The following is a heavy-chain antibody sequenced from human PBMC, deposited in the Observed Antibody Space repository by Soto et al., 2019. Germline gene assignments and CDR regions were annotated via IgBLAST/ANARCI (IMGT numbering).Heavy chain of an antibody. Sequence: QVQLVQSGAEVKTPGASVRVSCKASGYTFTGYYIHWVQEAPGQGLEWMGWINPQTGGTSYAQKFQGRATLSRDPSINTAHLELSRLTFDDAAVHFCTRERYQVISDGMDVWGQGTTVTVSS. J-gene: IGHJ6*02. CDR1: GYTFTGYY. D-gene: IGHD2-2*01. CDR2: INPQTGGT. CDR3: TRERYQVISDGMDV. V-gene: IGHV1-2*02.